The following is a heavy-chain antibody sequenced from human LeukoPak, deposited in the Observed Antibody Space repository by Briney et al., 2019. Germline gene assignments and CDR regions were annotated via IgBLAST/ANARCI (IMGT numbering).Heavy chain of an antibody. CDR3: ARVRGWGYCSGGTCYVDF. J-gene: IGHJ4*02. D-gene: IGHD2-15*01. CDR1: GYTFTSYY. CDR2: INPSSGNT. Sequence: ASVKVSFKASGYTFTSYYIHWVRQAPGQGLEWMGVINPSSGNTGYAQKLQGRVTMTRDTSTSTLYMELSSLRSEDTAVYYCARVRGWGYCSGGTCYVDFWGQGTLVTVSS. V-gene: IGHV1-46*04.